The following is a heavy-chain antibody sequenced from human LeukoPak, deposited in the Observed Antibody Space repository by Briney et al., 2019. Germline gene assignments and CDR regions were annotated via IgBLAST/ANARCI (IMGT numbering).Heavy chain of an antibody. CDR3: ARVVGDYFDY. CDR1: GGSISSGGYY. CDR2: IHHGGST. V-gene: IGHV4-31*03. Sequence: SETLSLTCTVSGGSISSGGYYWSWIRQHPGKGPEWIGYIHHGGSTYYNPSLKSRVSISVDTSMNQFSLNLTSVTAADTAIYFCARVVGDYFDYWGQGTLVTVSS. J-gene: IGHJ4*02. D-gene: IGHD1-26*01.